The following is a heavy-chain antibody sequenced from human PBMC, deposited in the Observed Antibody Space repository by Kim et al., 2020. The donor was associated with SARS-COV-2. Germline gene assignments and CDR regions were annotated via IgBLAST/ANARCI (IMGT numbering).Heavy chain of an antibody. CDR1: GGSISSYY. V-gene: IGHV4-59*01. D-gene: IGHD5-12*01. CDR2: IYYSGST. CDR3: ARYSGYDWRGWDY. Sequence: SETLSLTCTVSGGSISSYYWSWIRQPPGKGLEWIGYIYYSGSTNYNPSLKSRVTISVATSKNQFSLKLSSVTAADTAVYYCARYSGYDWRGWDYWGQGTLVTVSS. J-gene: IGHJ4*02.